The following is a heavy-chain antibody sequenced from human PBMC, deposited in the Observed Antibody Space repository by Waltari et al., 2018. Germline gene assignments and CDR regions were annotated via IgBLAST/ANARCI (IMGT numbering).Heavy chain of an antibody. Sequence: EVLLLESGGGLVQPGGSLRLSCAASGFSFSSYVMSWVRQPPGKGLEWVSGISGSGDDTYYADSLKGRFTVSRDNSKNTLYLQMPSLRVADTAVYYCAKGTAHYGMDVWGQGTTVTVSS. CDR1: GFSFSSYV. D-gene: IGHD2-8*02. J-gene: IGHJ6*02. CDR2: ISGSGDDT. CDR3: AKGTAHYGMDV. V-gene: IGHV3-23*01.